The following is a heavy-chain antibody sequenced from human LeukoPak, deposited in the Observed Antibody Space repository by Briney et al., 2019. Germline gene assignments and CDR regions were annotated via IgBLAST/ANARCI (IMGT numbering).Heavy chain of an antibody. V-gene: IGHV3-53*01. Sequence: PGGSLRLSCAASGFTVSSNYMSWVRQAPGKGLEWVSVIYSGGSTYYADSVKGRFTISRDNAKNSLYLQMNSLRAEDTAVYYCARRAYGDYGRWYYDLWGRGTLVTVSS. D-gene: IGHD4-17*01. CDR1: GFTVSSNY. CDR3: ARRAYGDYGRWYYDL. J-gene: IGHJ2*01. CDR2: IYSGGST.